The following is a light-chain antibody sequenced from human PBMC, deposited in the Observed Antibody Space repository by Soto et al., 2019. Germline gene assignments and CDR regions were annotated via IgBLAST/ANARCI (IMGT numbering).Light chain of an antibody. V-gene: IGLV2-14*01. Sequence: QSALTQPASVSGSPGQSITISCTGTSSDVGGYNYVSWYQQQAGKAPKLIIHEVSNRPSGVSNRFSGSKSGNTASLTISGLQAEDEADYYCDSYTSSRAYVFGTGTNVTVL. CDR3: DSYTSSRAYV. CDR2: EVS. J-gene: IGLJ1*01. CDR1: SSDVGGYNY.